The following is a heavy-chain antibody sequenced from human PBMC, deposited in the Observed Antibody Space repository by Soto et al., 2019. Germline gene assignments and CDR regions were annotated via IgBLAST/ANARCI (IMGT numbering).Heavy chain of an antibody. Sequence: QPGGSLRLSCAASGFTFSSYAMNWVRQSPGKGLEWVSYISMSGTTMFYADSVKGRFTIPRDNAKKSLFLQMDSLRDEDTAMYYCARDAIGDATNWFDPWGQGTLVTVSS. CDR2: ISMSGTTM. J-gene: IGHJ5*02. V-gene: IGHV3-48*02. CDR1: GFTFSSYA. CDR3: ARDAIGDATNWFDP.